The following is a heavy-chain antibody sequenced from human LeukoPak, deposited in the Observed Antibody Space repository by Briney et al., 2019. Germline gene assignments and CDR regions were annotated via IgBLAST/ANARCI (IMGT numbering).Heavy chain of an antibody. J-gene: IGHJ4*02. V-gene: IGHV4-59*01. CDR1: VGSISSYY. CDR2: IYYSGST. D-gene: IGHD2-8*01. Sequence: SETLSLTCTVSVGSISSYYWSWIRQPPGKGLEWIGYIYYSGSTNYNPSLKSRVTISVDTSKNRFSLKLSSVTAADTAVYYCARVKTKRSYFDYWGQGTLVTVSS. CDR3: ARVKTKRSYFDY.